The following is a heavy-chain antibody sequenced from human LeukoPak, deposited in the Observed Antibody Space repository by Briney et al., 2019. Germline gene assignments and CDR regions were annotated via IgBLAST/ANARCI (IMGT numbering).Heavy chain of an antibody. CDR2: MNPNSGNT. Sequence: ASVKVSCKASGYTFTSYGISWVRQATGQGLEWMGWMNPNSGNTGYAQKFQGRVTMTRNTSISTAYMELSSLRSEDTAVYYCARGRRITIFGVVPGYYGMDVWGQGTTVTVSS. J-gene: IGHJ6*02. CDR1: GYTFTSYG. V-gene: IGHV1-8*02. CDR3: ARGRRITIFGVVPGYYGMDV. D-gene: IGHD3-3*01.